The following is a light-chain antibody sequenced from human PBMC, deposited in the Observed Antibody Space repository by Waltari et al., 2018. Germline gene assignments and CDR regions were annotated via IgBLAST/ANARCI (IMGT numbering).Light chain of an antibody. Sequence: DLQMTQSPSSLSASVGDRVTITCQASQDINNYLNWYQQKPGKAPKLLIYDASNLETGVPSRFSGSDSGTDFTFTISSLQPEDIATYYCQQYDNLPLTFGGGTKVEIK. J-gene: IGKJ4*01. V-gene: IGKV1-33*01. CDR1: QDINNY. CDR3: QQYDNLPLT. CDR2: DAS.